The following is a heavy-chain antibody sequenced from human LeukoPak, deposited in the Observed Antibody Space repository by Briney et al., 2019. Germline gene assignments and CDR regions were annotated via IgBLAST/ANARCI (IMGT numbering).Heavy chain of an antibody. J-gene: IGHJ4*02. D-gene: IGHD3-10*01. CDR3: ASYYVD. CDR2: IRSKAYGGTT. CDR1: GFTFGDYA. V-gene: IGHV3-49*03. Sequence: GGSLRLSCTASGFTFGDYAMSWFRQAPGKGLEWVGFIRSKAYGGTTEYAASVKGRFTISRDNSKNTLYLQMNSLRAEDTAVYYCASYYVDWGQGTLVTVSS.